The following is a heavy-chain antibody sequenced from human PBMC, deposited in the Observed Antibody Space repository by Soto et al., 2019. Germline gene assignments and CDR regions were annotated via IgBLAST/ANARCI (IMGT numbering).Heavy chain of an antibody. D-gene: IGHD2-15*01. CDR1: GDSISSGDYF. CDR3: AKELSGYSYGPVVVP. CDR2: IYYSGNT. Sequence: PSETLSLTCTVSGDSISSGDYFWNWIRQPPGKGLEWIGYIYYSGNTYYNPSLKSRVTISMDTSNNQFSLNLSSVTAADTAVYFCAKELSGYSYGPVVVPWGQGTLVTVSS. J-gene: IGHJ5*01. V-gene: IGHV4-30-4*01.